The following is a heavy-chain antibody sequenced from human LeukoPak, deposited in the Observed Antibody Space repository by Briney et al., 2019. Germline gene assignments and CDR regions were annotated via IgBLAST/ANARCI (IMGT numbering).Heavy chain of an antibody. Sequence: ASVKVSCKASGYTFTSYYMHWVRQAPGQGLEWMGIINPSGGSTSYAQKFQGRVTMTGDTSTSTVYMELSSLRSEDTAVYYCARDIVVVPAAIWGDYYYGMDVWGQGTTVTVSS. D-gene: IGHD2-2*01. CDR3: ARDIVVVPAAIWGDYYYGMDV. V-gene: IGHV1-46*01. CDR2: INPSGGST. J-gene: IGHJ6*02. CDR1: GYTFTSYY.